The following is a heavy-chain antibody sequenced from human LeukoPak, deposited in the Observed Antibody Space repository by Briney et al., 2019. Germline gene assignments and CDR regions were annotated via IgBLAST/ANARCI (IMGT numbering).Heavy chain of an antibody. V-gene: IGHV4-30-4*01. CDR1: GVSISSGDYY. CDR2: IYYSGST. Sequence: SQTLSLTCTVSGVSISSGDYYWSWIRQPPGKGLECIGYIYYSGSTYCNPSLKSRVTISVDTSKNQFSLKLSSVTAADTAVYYCARGHEIAVAGSTADSYYYGMDVWGKGTTVTVSS. J-gene: IGHJ6*04. D-gene: IGHD6-19*01. CDR3: ARGHEIAVAGSTADSYYYGMDV.